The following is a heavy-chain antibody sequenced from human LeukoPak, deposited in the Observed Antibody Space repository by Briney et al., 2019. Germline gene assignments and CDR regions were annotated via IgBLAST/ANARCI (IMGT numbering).Heavy chain of an antibody. CDR2: MNPNSGNT. V-gene: IGHV1-8*01. J-gene: IGHJ6*02. CDR1: GYTFTSYD. D-gene: IGHD3-3*01. Sequence: ASVKVSCKASGYTFTSYDINWVRQATGQGLEWMGWMNPNSGNTGYAQKFQGRVTMTRNTSISTAYMELSSLRSEDTAVYYCARGGAYYDFWSGWINYYYYGMDVWGQGTTGTVSS. CDR3: ARGGAYYDFWSGWINYYYYGMDV.